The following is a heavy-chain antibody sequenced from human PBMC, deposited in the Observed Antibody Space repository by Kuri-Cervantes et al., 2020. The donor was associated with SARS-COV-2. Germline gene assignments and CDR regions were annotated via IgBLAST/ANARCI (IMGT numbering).Heavy chain of an antibody. Sequence: SETLSLTCTVSGGSISSHYWSWIRQPPGKGLEWIAYFDYTGSTFYNPSLRSRVTISVDTSKNQFSLKLSSVTAADTAVYYCARQGANLDYWGQGTLVTVSS. CDR1: GGSISSHY. CDR3: ARQGANLDY. V-gene: IGHV4-59*08. CDR2: FDYTGST. D-gene: IGHD5-12*01. J-gene: IGHJ4*02.